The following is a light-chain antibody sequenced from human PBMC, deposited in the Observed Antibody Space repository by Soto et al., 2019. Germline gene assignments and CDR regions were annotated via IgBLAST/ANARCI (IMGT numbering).Light chain of an antibody. CDR3: QHHGSSPRYS. J-gene: IGKJ2*03. CDR2: GAS. V-gene: IGKV3-20*01. Sequence: EIVLTQSPGTLSLSPGEGATLSCRASQSVSSTYLAWYQHKPGQAPRLLIYGASNRATGIPDRFSGSGSGTGFNFTISRRKPEDFAFDDCQHHGSSPRYSFGPGTKLEIK. CDR1: QSVSSTY.